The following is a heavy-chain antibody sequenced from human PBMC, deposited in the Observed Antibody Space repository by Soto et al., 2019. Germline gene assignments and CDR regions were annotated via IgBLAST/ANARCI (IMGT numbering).Heavy chain of an antibody. Sequence: QVQLVQSGAEVKTPGSSLKVSCKVSGSRFSNYVISWVRQAPGHGLEWLGRIIPIFNSTKYAKNFQGRVPITADKSTSTASLELSSPGSDDTAVYYCAREGRGKKAGYNGLVSLGYWGQGTLVTVSS. CDR1: GSRFSNYV. CDR2: IIPIFNST. CDR3: AREGRGKKAGYNGLVSLGY. D-gene: IGHD2-2*02. J-gene: IGHJ4*02. V-gene: IGHV1-69*06.